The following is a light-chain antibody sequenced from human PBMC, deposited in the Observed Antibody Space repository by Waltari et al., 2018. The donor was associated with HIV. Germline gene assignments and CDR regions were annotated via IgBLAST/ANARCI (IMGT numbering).Light chain of an antibody. V-gene: IGKV1-33*01. CDR2: DAS. CDR1: QDIKRH. Sequence: DTVTITCQASQDIKRHLNWYHQSPGKIPRLLIYDASNLETGVSSRFTGRGSGTDFSLTITNLQPEDIGTFYCQQSHYLWAFGQGTKVEI. CDR3: QQSHYLWA. J-gene: IGKJ1*01.